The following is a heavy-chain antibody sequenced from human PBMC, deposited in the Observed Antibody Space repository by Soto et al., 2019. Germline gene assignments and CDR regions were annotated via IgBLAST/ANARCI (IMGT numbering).Heavy chain of an antibody. CDR2: ISYDGSNK. Sequence: QVQLVESGGGVVQPGRSLRLSCAASGFTFSSYGMHWVRQAPGKGLEWVAVISYDGSNKYYAESVKGRFTISRDNSKNTLYLQMNSLRAEDTAVYYCAKDYYDILPGQTTAFDYWGQGTLVTVSS. J-gene: IGHJ4*02. CDR1: GFTFSSYG. V-gene: IGHV3-30*18. D-gene: IGHD3-9*01. CDR3: AKDYYDILPGQTTAFDY.